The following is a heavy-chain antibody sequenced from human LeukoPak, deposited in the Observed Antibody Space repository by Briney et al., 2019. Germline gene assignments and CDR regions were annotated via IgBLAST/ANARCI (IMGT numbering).Heavy chain of an antibody. CDR3: ARVRVDYYGSGSYSSPVRETNQGWFDL. Sequence: PSETLSLTCTVSGGSISSSSYYWGWIRQPPGKGLEWIGSIYYSGSTYYNPSLKSRVTISVDTSKNQFSLKLSSVTAADTAVYYCARVRVDYYGSGSYSSPVRETNQGWFDLWGQGTLVTVSS. V-gene: IGHV4-39*07. J-gene: IGHJ5*02. CDR2: IYYSGST. D-gene: IGHD3-10*01. CDR1: GGSISSSSYY.